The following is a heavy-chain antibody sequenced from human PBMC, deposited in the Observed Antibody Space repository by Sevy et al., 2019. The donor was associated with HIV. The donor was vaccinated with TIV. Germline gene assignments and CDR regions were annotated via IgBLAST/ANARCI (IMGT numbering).Heavy chain of an antibody. CDR2: FDPEDGET. CDR3: ATKRIAARPIYYYYYGMDV. Sequence: ASVKVSCKVSGYTLTELSMHWVRQAPGKGLEWMGGFDPEDGETIYGQKFQGRVTMTEDTSTDTAYMELSSLRSEDTAVYYCATKRIAARPIYYYYYGMDVWGQGTTVTVSS. V-gene: IGHV1-24*01. CDR1: GYTLTELS. D-gene: IGHD6-6*01. J-gene: IGHJ6*02.